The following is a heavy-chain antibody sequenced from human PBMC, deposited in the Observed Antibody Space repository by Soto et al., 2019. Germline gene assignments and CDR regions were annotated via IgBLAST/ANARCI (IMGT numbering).Heavy chain of an antibody. CDR3: ARDPEAAAYSGSYYFDY. Sequence: GGSLRLSCAASGFTFSSYSMNWVRQAPGKGLEWVSSISSSSSYIYYADSVKGLFTISRDNAKNSLYLQMNSLRAEDTAVYYCARDPEAAAYSGSYYFDYWGQGTLVTVSS. J-gene: IGHJ4*02. V-gene: IGHV3-21*01. CDR2: ISSSSSYI. CDR1: GFTFSSYS. D-gene: IGHD1-26*01.